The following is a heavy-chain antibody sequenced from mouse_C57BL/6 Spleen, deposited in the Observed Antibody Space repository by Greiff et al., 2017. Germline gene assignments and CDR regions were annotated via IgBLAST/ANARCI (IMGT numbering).Heavy chain of an antibody. D-gene: IGHD1-1*01. CDR2: INPNNGGT. CDR3: AREKITTVYWYFDV. CDR1: GYTFTDYN. Sequence: VQLQQSGPELVKPGASVKIPCKASGYTFTDYNMDWVKQSHGKSLEWIGDINPNNGGTIYNQKFKVKATLTVDKSSSTAYMELRSLTSEDTAVYYCAREKITTVYWYFDVWGTGTTVTVSS. J-gene: IGHJ1*03. V-gene: IGHV1-18*01.